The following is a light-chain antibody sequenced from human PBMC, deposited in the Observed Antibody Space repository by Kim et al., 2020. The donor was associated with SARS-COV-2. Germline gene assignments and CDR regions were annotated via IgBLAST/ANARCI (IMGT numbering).Light chain of an antibody. V-gene: IGKV3-20*01. CDR1: RSVSSRY. Sequence: EIVLTQSPGTLSLSPGERATLSCRASRSVSSRYLAWYQQKPGQAPRLLIYGASSRATGIPDRFSGCGSGTDYTLTISRLEPEDFAVYYCQQYDSSPLTFGGGTKVDIK. CDR2: GAS. J-gene: IGKJ4*01. CDR3: QQYDSSPLT.